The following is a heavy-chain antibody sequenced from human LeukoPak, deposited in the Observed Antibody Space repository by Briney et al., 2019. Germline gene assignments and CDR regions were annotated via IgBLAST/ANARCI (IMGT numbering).Heavy chain of an antibody. CDR3: AKSPTVTTPGVFDY. CDR2: IFPSGGEI. CDR1: GFTFSTFA. V-gene: IGHV3-23*01. D-gene: IGHD4-17*01. Sequence: GGSLRLSCAASGFTFSTFAMIWVRQPPGKGLEWVSSIFPSGGEIHYADSVRGRFTISRDNSKSTLSLQMNSLRAEDTAVYYCAKSPTVTTPGVFDYWGQGTLVTVSS. J-gene: IGHJ4*02.